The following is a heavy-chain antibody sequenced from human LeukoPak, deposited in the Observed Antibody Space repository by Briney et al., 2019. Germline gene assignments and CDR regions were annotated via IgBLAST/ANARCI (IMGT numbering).Heavy chain of an antibody. CDR2: NSISSSYI. J-gene: IGHJ4*02. V-gene: IGHV3-21*01. Sequence: GGSLRLPCAASGFTFSSYSMNWVRQAPGKGLEWISSNSISSSYIYYADSVKGRFTISRDNAKNSQYLQMNSLRAEDTAVYYCASLVLYCSGGSCYGVDYWGQGTLVTVSS. CDR1: GFTFSSYS. D-gene: IGHD2-15*01. CDR3: ASLVLYCSGGSCYGVDY.